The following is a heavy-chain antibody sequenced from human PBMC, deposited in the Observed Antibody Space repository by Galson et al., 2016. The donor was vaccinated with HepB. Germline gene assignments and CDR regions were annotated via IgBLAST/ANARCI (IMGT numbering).Heavy chain of an antibody. CDR3: ASGGATAMVPEIDY. J-gene: IGHJ4*02. CDR2: IYYNGIT. V-gene: IGHV4-59*08. CDR1: GGSMSNSY. Sequence: ETLSLTCSVSGGSMSNSYWSWVRQTPEKRLECIGYIYYNGITKYNPSFSSRLTISVDTSKNQFSLKLSSVTAADTAVYYCASGGATAMVPEIDYWGQGNLVTVSS. D-gene: IGHD5-18*01.